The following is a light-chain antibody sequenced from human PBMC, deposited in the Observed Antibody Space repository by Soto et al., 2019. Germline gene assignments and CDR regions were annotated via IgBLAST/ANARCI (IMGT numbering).Light chain of an antibody. J-gene: IGLJ2*01. CDR1: TSNIGSNT. V-gene: IGLV1-44*01. CDR2: SNN. CDR3: AAWDDSLDGVT. Sequence: QSVLTQPPSASGTPGQRVTISCSGSTSNIGSNTVSWYQHLPGTAPKLLMYSNNQRPSGVPDRFSGSKSGTSASLAISGLQSEDEADYYCAAWDDSLDGVTFGGGTKLTVL.